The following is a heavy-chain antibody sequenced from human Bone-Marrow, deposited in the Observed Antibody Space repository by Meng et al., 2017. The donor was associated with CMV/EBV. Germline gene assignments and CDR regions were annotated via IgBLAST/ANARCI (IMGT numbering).Heavy chain of an antibody. J-gene: IGHJ4*02. CDR2: IYYTGNT. CDR3: ARRSMVVSRGGIDY. CDR1: GGSIISGGYY. Sequence: SGGSIISGGYYWTLLRPHPGQGLELIWYIYYTGNTYYTPSLRSRVTMSVDTSKNQFSLRVTSVTAADTAVYYCARRSMVVSRGGIDYWGQGTLVTVSS. D-gene: IGHD4-23*01. V-gene: IGHV4-31*02.